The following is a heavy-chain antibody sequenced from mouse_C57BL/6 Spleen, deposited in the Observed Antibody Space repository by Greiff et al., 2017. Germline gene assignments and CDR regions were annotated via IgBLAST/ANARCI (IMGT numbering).Heavy chain of an antibody. Sequence: QVQLKQPGAELVRPGSSVKLSCKASGYTFTSYWMHWVKQRPIQGLEWIGNIDPSDSETHYNQKFKDKATLTVDKSSSTAYMQLSSLTSEDSAVYYCARGGVDGSSWFADWGQGTLVTVSA. V-gene: IGHV1-52*01. J-gene: IGHJ3*01. D-gene: IGHD2-3*01. CDR3: ARGGVDGSSWFAD. CDR1: GYTFTSYW. CDR2: IDPSDSET.